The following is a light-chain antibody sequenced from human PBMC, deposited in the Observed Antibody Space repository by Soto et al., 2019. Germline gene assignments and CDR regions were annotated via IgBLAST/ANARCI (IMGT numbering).Light chain of an antibody. J-gene: IGKJ3*01. CDR2: GVS. V-gene: IGKV3-20*01. CDR3: QQYATSPLS. Sequence: EIVLTQSPGTLSLSPGERATLSCRASQSVGSTYLAWYQQKPGQAPTLLIYGVSSRATGIPDRFSGSGSGTDFTLTISRLEPEDFAVYYCQQYATSPLSFGPGTKVDI. CDR1: QSVGSTY.